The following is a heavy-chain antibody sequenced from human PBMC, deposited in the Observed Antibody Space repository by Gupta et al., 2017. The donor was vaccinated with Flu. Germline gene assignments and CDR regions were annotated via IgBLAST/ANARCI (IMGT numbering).Heavy chain of an antibody. V-gene: IGHV3-23*01. Sequence: MNWVRQAPGKGLEWVSAISGSGGSTNYADSVKGRFTISRDNSTNTLYLQMNSLRAEDTALYYCAKGWDDFYFYYYMDVWGKGTTVTVSS. CDR2: ISGSGGST. J-gene: IGHJ6*03. D-gene: IGHD1-26*01. CDR3: AKGWDDFYFYYYMDV.